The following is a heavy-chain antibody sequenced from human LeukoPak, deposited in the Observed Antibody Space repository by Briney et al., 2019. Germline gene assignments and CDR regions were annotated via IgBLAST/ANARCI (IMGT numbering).Heavy chain of an antibody. CDR1: GGSISSGDYY. J-gene: IGHJ5*02. V-gene: IGHV4-30-4*08. CDR3: ARDVDPPNNWFDP. CDR2: IYYSGST. D-gene: IGHD5-12*01. Sequence: SETLSLTCTVSGGSISSGDYYWSWIRQPPGKGLEWIGYIYYSGSTYYNPSLKSRVTISVDTSKNQFSLKLSSVTAADMAVYYCARDVDPPNNWFDPWGQGTLVTVSS.